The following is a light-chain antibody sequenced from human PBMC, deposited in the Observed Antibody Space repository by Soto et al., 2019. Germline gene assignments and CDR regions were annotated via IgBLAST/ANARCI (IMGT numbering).Light chain of an antibody. V-gene: IGKV3-11*01. J-gene: IGKJ4*01. CDR1: YSVSSY. CDR2: DTS. CDR3: QQRSNWPPT. Sequence: EIVLTQSPATLSLSPGERATLSCRASYSVSSYLAWYQQKPGQAPRLLIYDTSNRATGIPARFSGSGSGTDFTLTISSLEPEDFAVYYCQQRSNWPPTFGRGTKVEIK.